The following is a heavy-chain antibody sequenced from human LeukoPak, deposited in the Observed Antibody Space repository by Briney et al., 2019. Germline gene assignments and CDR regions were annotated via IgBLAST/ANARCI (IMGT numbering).Heavy chain of an antibody. Sequence: ASVKVSCKASGYTFTSYYMHWVRQAPGQGPEWMGMINPSGGSTSYAQKFQGRVTMTRDTSTSTVYMELSSLRSEDTAVYYCARAFGMWYFDLWGRGTLVTVSS. J-gene: IGHJ2*01. V-gene: IGHV1-46*01. D-gene: IGHD1-14*01. CDR1: GYTFTSYY. CDR2: INPSGGST. CDR3: ARAFGMWYFDL.